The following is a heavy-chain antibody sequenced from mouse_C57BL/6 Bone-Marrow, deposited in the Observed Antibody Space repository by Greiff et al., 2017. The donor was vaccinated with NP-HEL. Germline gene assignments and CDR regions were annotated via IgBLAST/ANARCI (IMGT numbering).Heavy chain of an antibody. V-gene: IGHV5-12*01. Sequence: DVKLVESGGGLVQPGGSLKLSCAASGFTFSDYYMYWVRQTPEKRLEWVAYISNGGGSTSSPDTVKGRFTISRDNAKNTLYLQMSLLKSEDTAMYYCARHPYYYGSSYWYFDVWGTGTTVTVSS. CDR3: ARHPYYYGSSYWYFDV. J-gene: IGHJ1*03. CDR1: GFTFSDYY. CDR2: ISNGGGST. D-gene: IGHD1-1*01.